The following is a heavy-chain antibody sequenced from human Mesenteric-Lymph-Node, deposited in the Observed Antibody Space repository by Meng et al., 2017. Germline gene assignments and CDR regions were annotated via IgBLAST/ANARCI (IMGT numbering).Heavy chain of an antibody. D-gene: IGHD6-13*01. V-gene: IGHV4-39*01. CDR1: GGSISDSTYY. CDR3: ARTGDPTGSWYVGIDQ. Sequence: QLQLQESGPGLVKPSETLSLTCTVSGGSISDSTYYWGWIRQPPGKGLEWIGSIYYSGSTYYNPSLESRITISVDTSKRQFSLKLHSVTAADTAVYYCARTGDPTGSWYVGIDQWGQGTLVTVSS. CDR2: IYYSGST. J-gene: IGHJ4*02.